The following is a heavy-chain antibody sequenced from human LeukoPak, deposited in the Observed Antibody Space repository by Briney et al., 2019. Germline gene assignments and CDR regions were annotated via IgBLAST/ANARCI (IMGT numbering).Heavy chain of an antibody. D-gene: IGHD6-6*01. J-gene: IGHJ4*02. CDR3: AKWKYSNSGINDY. CDR1: GFTFSSYA. V-gene: IGHV3-23*01. Sequence: GGSLRLSCAASGFTFSSYAMSWVRQVPGKGLEWVSVISGSGDNTYYADSVKGRFTISRDNSKNMLYLQMNSLRAEDTAVYYCAKWKYSNSGINDYWGQGTLVTVSS. CDR2: ISGSGDNT.